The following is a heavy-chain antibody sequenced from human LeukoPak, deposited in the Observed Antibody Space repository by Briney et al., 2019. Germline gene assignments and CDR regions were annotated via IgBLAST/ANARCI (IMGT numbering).Heavy chain of an antibody. Sequence: PSETLSLTCAVYGGSFSGYYWSWIRQPPGKGLEWIGEINHSGSTNYNPSLKSRVTISVDTSKNQFSLKLSSVTAADTAVYYCARLDVVRGVVIDYWGQGTLVTVSS. CDR1: GGSFSGYY. V-gene: IGHV4-34*01. D-gene: IGHD3-10*01. CDR2: INHSGST. CDR3: ARLDVVRGVVIDY. J-gene: IGHJ4*02.